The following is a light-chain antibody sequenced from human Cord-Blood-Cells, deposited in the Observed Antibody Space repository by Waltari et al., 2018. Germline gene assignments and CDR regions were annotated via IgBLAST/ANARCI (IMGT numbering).Light chain of an antibody. CDR2: EVS. CDR1: RRDVGSYNL. CDR3: CSYAGSSTWV. Sequence: QSALTQPASVSGSPGQSITLPCTGTRRDVGSYNLVSWYQQHPGKAPKLMIYEVSKRPSGVSNRFSGSKSGNTASLTISGLQAEDEADYYCCSYAGSSTWVFGGGTKLTVL. V-gene: IGLV2-23*02. J-gene: IGLJ3*02.